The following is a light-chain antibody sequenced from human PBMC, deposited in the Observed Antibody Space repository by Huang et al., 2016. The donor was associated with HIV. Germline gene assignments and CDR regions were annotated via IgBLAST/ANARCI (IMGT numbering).Light chain of an antibody. J-gene: IGKJ2*01. CDR3: QQYYRYSYT. Sequence: DIQMTQSPSTLSASVGDRVIITCRASASISNWLAWFQQKPGEAPKLLIYKASTLETGVSSRFSGSGSGTEFTLTISSLQPDDFATYYCQQYYRYSYTFGQGTKLEIK. CDR1: ASISNW. CDR2: KAS. V-gene: IGKV1-5*03.